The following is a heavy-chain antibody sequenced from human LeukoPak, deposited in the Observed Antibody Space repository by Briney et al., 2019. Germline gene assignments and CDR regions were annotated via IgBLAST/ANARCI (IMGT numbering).Heavy chain of an antibody. J-gene: IGHJ4*02. V-gene: IGHV4-4*07. Sequence: SETLSLTCTVSGGSISSYYWSWIRQSAGKGLEWIGRIYTSGSTNYNPSLKSRVTMSVDTSKNQFSLKLSSVTAADTAVYYCARVPPFRGYGDYGIFDYWGQGTLVTVSS. CDR1: GGSISSYY. D-gene: IGHD4-17*01. CDR3: ARVPPFRGYGDYGIFDY. CDR2: IYTSGST.